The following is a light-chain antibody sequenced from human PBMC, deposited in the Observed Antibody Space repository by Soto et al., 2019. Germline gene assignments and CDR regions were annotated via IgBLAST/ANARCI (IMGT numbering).Light chain of an antibody. J-gene: IGLJ1*01. CDR1: SSDIGAYDY. CDR2: DVR. V-gene: IGLV2-11*01. CDR3: CAYGDSYRFV. Sequence: SALTQPRSVSGSPGQSVTISCTGSSSDIGAYDYVSWYQQFPGKAPKVIIYDVRKRPSGVPDRFSGSKSGNAVSLTISGLHAEDEADYYCCAYGDSYRFVFGPGTKGTGL.